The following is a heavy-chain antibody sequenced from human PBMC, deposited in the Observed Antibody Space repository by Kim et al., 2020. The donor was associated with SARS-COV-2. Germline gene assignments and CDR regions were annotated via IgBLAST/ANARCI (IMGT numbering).Heavy chain of an antibody. D-gene: IGHD6-6*01. CDR1: GFTFCNAW. V-gene: IGHV3-15*01. CDR3: TTGESAALEVDY. CDR2: IKRKTDGGTT. Sequence: GGSLRLSCADYGFTFCNAWMSWVRQAPGEGLEWVGRIKRKTDGGTTDYAAPVKGRFTISRDDSKNTLYLQMNSLKTEDTAVYYCTTGESAALEVDYWGQGTLVTVSS. J-gene: IGHJ4*02.